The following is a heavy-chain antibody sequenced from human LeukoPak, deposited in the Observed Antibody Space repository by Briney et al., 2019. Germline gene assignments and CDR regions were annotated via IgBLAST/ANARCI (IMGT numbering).Heavy chain of an antibody. D-gene: IGHD3-9*01. J-gene: IGHJ4*02. CDR1: GYTFTGYY. CDR2: INPNSGGT. V-gene: IGHV1-2*02. CDR3: ARDWGRDYDILTGYLMGEVFDY. Sequence: GASVKVSCKASGYTFTGYYMHWVRQAPGQGLEWMGWINPNSGGTNYAQKFQGRVTMTRDTSISTAYMELSRLRSDDTAVYYCARDWGRDYDILTGYLMGEVFDYWGQGTPVTVSS.